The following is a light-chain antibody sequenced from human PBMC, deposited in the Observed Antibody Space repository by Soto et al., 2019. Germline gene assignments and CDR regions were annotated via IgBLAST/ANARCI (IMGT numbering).Light chain of an antibody. CDR3: SSYSTTSFFV. J-gene: IGLJ1*01. CDR2: DVN. Sequence: QSVLTQPASVSGSPGQSITISCTGTSSDVGGYNYVSWYQQYPGKAPQLMIFDVNDRPSGVSYRFSGSKSGNTASLTISGLQAEDEAHYYCSSYSTTSFFVFGTGTKVTGL. CDR1: SSDVGGYNY. V-gene: IGLV2-14*01.